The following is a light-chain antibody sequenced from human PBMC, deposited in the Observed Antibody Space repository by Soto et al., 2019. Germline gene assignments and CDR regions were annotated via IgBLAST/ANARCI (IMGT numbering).Light chain of an antibody. CDR2: GAS. CDR3: QQLNSFPIA. CDR1: QGISSV. Sequence: AIQLTQSPSSLSASVGDRVTITCRASQGISSVLAWYQQKPGRAPKLLIYGASTLQSGVPSRFSGSGSGTDFTLTISSLQPEDFATYYCQQLNSFPIAFGPGTKVEIQ. V-gene: IGKV1-13*02. J-gene: IGKJ3*01.